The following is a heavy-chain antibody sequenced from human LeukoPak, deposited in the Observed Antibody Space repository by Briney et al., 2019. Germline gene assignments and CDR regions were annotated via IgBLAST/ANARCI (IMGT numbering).Heavy chain of an antibody. Sequence: TGGSLRLSCAASGFTISNYWMTWVRQGPGKGLEWVANIKRDGSDKNYADSVNGRFTISRDNAKNSVYLQMNSLRAEDTAVYFCARDGGYCDSTTCYDRLDYWGQGALVTVSS. CDR3: ARDGGYCDSTTCYDRLDY. CDR1: GFTISNYW. CDR2: IKRDGSDK. V-gene: IGHV3-7*04. J-gene: IGHJ4*02. D-gene: IGHD2-2*01.